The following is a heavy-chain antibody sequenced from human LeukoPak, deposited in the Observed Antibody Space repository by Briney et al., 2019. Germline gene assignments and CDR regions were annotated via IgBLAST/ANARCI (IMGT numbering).Heavy chain of an antibody. CDR3: ARDPDYYGSGS. V-gene: IGHV3-30-3*01. J-gene: IGHJ4*02. CDR2: ISHDGSKK. CDR1: EFTFSSYV. D-gene: IGHD3-10*01. Sequence: GGSLRLSCAASEFTFSSYVMHWVRQAPGKGLEWVALISHDGSKKYYADSVKGRFTISRDNSKNTLYLQMNSLRIEDTAVYYCARDPDYYGSGSWGQGTLVTVSS.